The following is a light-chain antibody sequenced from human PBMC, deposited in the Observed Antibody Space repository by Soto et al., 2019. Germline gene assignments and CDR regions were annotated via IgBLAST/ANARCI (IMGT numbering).Light chain of an antibody. J-gene: IGLJ3*02. CDR1: TGAVTSGHY. V-gene: IGLV7-43*01. CDR2: GTI. CDR3: LLYCGGVQFWV. Sequence: QTVVTQEPSLTVSPGGTVTLTCASSTGAVTSGHYPNWFQQKPGQAPRALIYGTINKHSWTPARFSGSLLGGKAALTLSGVLPEDEADYYCLLYCGGVQFWVFGGGTKVTVL.